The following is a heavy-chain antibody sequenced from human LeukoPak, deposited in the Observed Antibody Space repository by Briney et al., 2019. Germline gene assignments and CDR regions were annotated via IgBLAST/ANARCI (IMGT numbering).Heavy chain of an antibody. Sequence: PGGPLRLSCAASGFTFDDYAMHWVRQAPGKGLEWVSGISWNSGSIGYADSVKGRFTISRDNAKNSLYPQMNSLRAEDTALYYCAKDREAYGSYGPPDFDYWGQGTLVTVSS. CDR3: AKDREAYGSYGPPDFDY. D-gene: IGHD5-18*01. CDR2: ISWNSGSI. V-gene: IGHV3-9*01. CDR1: GFTFDDYA. J-gene: IGHJ4*02.